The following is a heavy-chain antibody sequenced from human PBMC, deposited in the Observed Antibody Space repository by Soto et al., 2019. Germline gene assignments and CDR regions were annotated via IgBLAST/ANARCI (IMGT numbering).Heavy chain of an antibody. CDR2: INHSGST. CDR1: GGSFSGYY. D-gene: IGHD6-25*01. CDR3: ARRSAAGP. Sequence: QVQLQQWGAGLLKPSETLSLTCAVYGGSFSGYYWSWIRQPPGKGLEWIGEINHSGSTNYNPSLKSRVTTSVDTSKNQFSLKLSSVTAADTAVYYCARRSAAGPWGQGTLVTLSS. J-gene: IGHJ5*02. V-gene: IGHV4-34*01.